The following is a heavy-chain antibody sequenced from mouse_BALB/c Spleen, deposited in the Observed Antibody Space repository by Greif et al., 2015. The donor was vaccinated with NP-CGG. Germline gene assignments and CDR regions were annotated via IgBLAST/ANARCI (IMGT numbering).Heavy chain of an antibody. J-gene: IGHJ4*01. CDR1: GYTFTDYY. CDR3: TRRTGTEAMDY. CDR2: IYPGSGNT. D-gene: IGHD4-1*01. V-gene: IGHV1-84*02. Sequence: QVQLKDSGPELVKPGASVKISCKASGYTFTDYYINWVKQKPGQGLEWIGWIYPGSGNTKYNEEFEGKATLTVDTSSSTAYMRLSSLTSEDTAVYFCTRRTGTEAMDYWGQGTSVTVSS.